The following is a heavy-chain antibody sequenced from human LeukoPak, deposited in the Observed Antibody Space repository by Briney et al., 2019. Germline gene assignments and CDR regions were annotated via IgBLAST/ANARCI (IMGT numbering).Heavy chain of an antibody. CDR1: GGTFSSYA. V-gene: IGHV1-69*05. Sequence: SVKVSCKASGGTFSSYAISWVRQAPGQGLEWMGGIIPIFGTANYAQKFQGRVTITTDESTSTAYMELSGLRSEDTAVYYCARVSYGDYGIDPWGQGTLVTVSS. D-gene: IGHD4-17*01. CDR2: IIPIFGTA. J-gene: IGHJ5*02. CDR3: ARVSYGDYGIDP.